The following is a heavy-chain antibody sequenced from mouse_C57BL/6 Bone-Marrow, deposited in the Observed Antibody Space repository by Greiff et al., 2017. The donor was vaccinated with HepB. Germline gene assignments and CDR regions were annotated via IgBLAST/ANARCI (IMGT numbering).Heavy chain of an antibody. Sequence: DVQLVESGGDLVKPGGSLKLSCAASGFTFSSYGMSWVRQTPDKRLEWVATISSGGSYTYYPDSVKGRFTISRDNAKNTLYLQMSSLKSEDTAMYYCARRGDDYDGYWGQGTTLTVSS. D-gene: IGHD2-4*01. CDR3: ARRGDDYDGY. J-gene: IGHJ2*01. V-gene: IGHV5-6*01. CDR1: GFTFSSYG. CDR2: ISSGGSYT.